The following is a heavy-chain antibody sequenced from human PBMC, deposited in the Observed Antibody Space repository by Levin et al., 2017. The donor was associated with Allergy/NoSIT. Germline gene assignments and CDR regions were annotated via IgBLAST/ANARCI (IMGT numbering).Heavy chain of an antibody. CDR3: AYLSGRIPY. J-gene: IGHJ4*02. CDR2: ISKGDTT. CDR1: GFTVSSNS. V-gene: IGHV3-53*01. D-gene: IGHD2-21*01. Sequence: QAGGSLRLSCVASGFTVSSNSMTWVRQAPGKGLEWVSVISKGDTTSYADSVKGRFTVSRDNSKNTLYLQLNNLRVDDPAVYYCAYLSGRIPYWGRGTLVNVSS.